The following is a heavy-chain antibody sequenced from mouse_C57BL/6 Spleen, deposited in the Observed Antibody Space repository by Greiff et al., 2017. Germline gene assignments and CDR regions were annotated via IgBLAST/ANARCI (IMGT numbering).Heavy chain of an antibody. CDR1: GYTFTNYW. J-gene: IGHJ4*01. CDR2: MHPNGGSP. CDR3: ARSYDYDGNAMGY. V-gene: IGHV1-64*01. Sequence: QVQLQQPGAELVKPGASVKLSCKASGYTFTNYWMHWVKQRPGEGLEWIGMMHPNGGSPDYNEKFKSEATLSVDKSSRTAYMELSSLTSEDSALYYYARSYDYDGNAMGYGG. D-gene: IGHD2-4*01.